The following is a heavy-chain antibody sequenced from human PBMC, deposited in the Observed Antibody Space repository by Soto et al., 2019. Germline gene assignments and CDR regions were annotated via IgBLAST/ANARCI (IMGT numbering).Heavy chain of an antibody. CDR2: IYSGGNT. Sequence: EVQLVESGGGLVQPGESLRLYYAASGFTVSNNYMSWVRQAPGKGLEWVSFIYSGGNTYYADSVKGRFTISRDKSKNTLYLQMNNLRVEDTAVYYCTRRPGSWGQGTLVTVSS. J-gene: IGHJ5*02. V-gene: IGHV3-66*01. D-gene: IGHD7-27*01. CDR1: GFTVSNNY. CDR3: TRRPGS.